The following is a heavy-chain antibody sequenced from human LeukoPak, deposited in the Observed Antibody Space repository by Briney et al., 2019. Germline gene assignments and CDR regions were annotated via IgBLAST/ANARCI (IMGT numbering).Heavy chain of an antibody. Sequence: GGSLRLSCGASGFTSSSYEMNWVRQAPGKGLEWVSYISSSGSTIYYADSVKGRFTISRDNSKNSLYLQMNSLRAEDTAVYYCARGLTVTKSFDYWGQGTLVTVSS. J-gene: IGHJ4*02. V-gene: IGHV3-48*03. D-gene: IGHD4-17*01. CDR3: ARGLTVTKSFDY. CDR2: ISSSGSTI. CDR1: GFTSSSYE.